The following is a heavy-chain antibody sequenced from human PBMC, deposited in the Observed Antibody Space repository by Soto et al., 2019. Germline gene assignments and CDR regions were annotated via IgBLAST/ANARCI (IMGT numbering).Heavy chain of an antibody. CDR3: VEGWNDF. V-gene: IGHV3-15*01. Sequence: EVQVVESGGDLVEPGGSLRLSCVTSGFMFSSAWMSWVRQGPGKGLEWVARIKSKNAGGVADYAAPVNGRFSISRDDSKSTVYLQMNSLRAEDTALYYCVEGWNDFRGQGSLVTVSS. CDR2: IKSKNAGGVA. J-gene: IGHJ4*02. D-gene: IGHD1-1*01. CDR1: GFMFSSAW.